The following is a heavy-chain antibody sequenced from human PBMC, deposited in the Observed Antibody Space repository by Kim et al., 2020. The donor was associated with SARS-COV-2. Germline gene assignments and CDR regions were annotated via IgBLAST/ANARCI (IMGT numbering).Heavy chain of an antibody. J-gene: IGHJ3*02. CDR1: GFTFSSYW. CDR2: IKQDGNQK. V-gene: IGHV3-7*01. D-gene: IGHD6-19*01. Sequence: GGSLRLSCAASGFTFSSYWMTWVRQAPGKGLEWVANIKQDGNQKYYVDSVKGRFTISRDNAKNSLYLQMNSLRAEDTAVYYCARDGDLYSSGKDAFDIWGQGQMDTVYS. CDR3: ARDGDLYSSGKDAFDI.